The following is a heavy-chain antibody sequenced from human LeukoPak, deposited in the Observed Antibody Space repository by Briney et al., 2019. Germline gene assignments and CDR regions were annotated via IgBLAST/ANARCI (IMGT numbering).Heavy chain of an antibody. CDR1: GCSFTSYW. V-gene: IGHV5-51*01. CDR3: ARERGTIVGATPFDY. Sequence: GEALQISSKGAGCSFTSYWIGCVRRMPGNGLEGRGVIYPGDSDSRYSPSFQGQVTISADNSISTAYLQWSSLRASDTAIYYCARERGTIVGATPFDYWGQGTLVTVS. D-gene: IGHD1-26*01. CDR2: IYPGDSDS. J-gene: IGHJ4*02.